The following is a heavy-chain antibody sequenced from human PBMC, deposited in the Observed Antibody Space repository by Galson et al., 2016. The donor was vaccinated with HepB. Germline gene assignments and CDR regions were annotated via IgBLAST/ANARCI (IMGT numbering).Heavy chain of an antibody. V-gene: IGHV3-48*02. CDR1: GFIFSVYN. CDR3: ARDDYFRLGY. D-gene: IGHD3-16*01. J-gene: IGHJ4*02. Sequence: SLGLSCAASGFIFSVYNMNWARQAPGKGLEWIAWITSSSDTMYYADSVKGRFTISRDNAKNSLYLEMNSLRDEDTAAYYCARDDYFRLGYWGQGTLVTVSS. CDR2: ITSSSDTM.